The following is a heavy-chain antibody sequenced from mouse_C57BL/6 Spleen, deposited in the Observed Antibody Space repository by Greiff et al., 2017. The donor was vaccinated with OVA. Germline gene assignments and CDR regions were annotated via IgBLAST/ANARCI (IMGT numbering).Heavy chain of an antibody. J-gene: IGHJ2*01. CDR3: ARAPDYYGSPYFDY. Sequence: EVQLQQSEPELVKPGASVKMSCKASGYTFTDYNMHWVKQSHGKSLEWIGYINPNNGGTSYNQKFKGKATLTVNKSSSTAYMELRSLTSEDSAVYYCARAPDYYGSPYFDYWGQGTTLTVSS. CDR2: INPNNGGT. D-gene: IGHD1-1*01. CDR1: GYTFTDYN. V-gene: IGHV1-22*01.